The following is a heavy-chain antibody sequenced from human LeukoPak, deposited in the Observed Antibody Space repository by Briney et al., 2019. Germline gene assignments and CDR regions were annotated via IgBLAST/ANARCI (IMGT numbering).Heavy chain of an antibody. CDR2: IYYSGGT. CDR3: ARAGFGSHLS. Sequence: PSETLSLTCTVSGGSISSGGYYWSWIRQPPGKGLEWIGYIYYSGGTNYNPSLKSRVTISVDTSKNQFSLKLSSVTAADTAVYYCARAGFGSHLSWGQGTLVTVSS. J-gene: IGHJ4*02. CDR1: GGSISSGGYY. V-gene: IGHV4-61*08. D-gene: IGHD3-10*01.